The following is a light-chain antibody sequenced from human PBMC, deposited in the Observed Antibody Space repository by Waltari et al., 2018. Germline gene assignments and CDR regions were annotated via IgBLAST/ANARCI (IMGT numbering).Light chain of an antibody. CDR3: QQYHEWPPIT. Sequence: EILMTHSPATLSVSPGDSVTLACMAIQSVNSKVAWYQQKPGQPPRLLIFDTSTRATDITAACMGRGCATEFTLTITSLQYADFAVYYCQQYHEWPPITFGGGTKLDIK. CDR2: DTS. V-gene: IGKV3-15*01. J-gene: IGKJ4*01. CDR1: QSVNSK.